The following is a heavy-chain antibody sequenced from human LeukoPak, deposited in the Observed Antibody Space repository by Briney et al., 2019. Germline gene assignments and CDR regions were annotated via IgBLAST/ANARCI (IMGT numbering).Heavy chain of an antibody. CDR3: ARASLLYCSGGSCRRHFDY. J-gene: IGHJ4*02. V-gene: IGHV3-21*01. CDR2: ISSSSYI. CDR1: GFXFSSYS. Sequence: PGGSLRLSCVASGFXFSSYSINWVRQAPGKGLEWVSSISSSSYIYYADSVKGRFTISRDNAKNSLYLQMNSLRAEDTAVYYCARASLLYCSGGSCRRHFDYWGQGTLVTVSS. D-gene: IGHD2-15*01.